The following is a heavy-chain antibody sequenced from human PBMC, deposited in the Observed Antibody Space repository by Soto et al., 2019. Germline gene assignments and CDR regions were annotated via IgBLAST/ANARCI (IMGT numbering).Heavy chain of an antibody. J-gene: IGHJ5*02. CDR3: ARRIAAAGTNWFDP. CDR1: GGSICSYY. D-gene: IGHD6-13*01. Sequence: HSETLSLSCTVSGGSICSYYWSWIRQPPGKGLEWIGYIYYSGSTNYNPSLKSRVTISVDTSKNQFSLKLSSVTAADTAVYYCARRIAAAGTNWFDPWGQGTLVTVSS. CDR2: IYYSGST. V-gene: IGHV4-59*08.